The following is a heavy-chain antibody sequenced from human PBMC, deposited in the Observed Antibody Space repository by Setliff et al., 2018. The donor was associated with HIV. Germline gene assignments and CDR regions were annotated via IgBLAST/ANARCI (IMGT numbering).Heavy chain of an antibody. J-gene: IGHJ3*01. CDR2: ISFDGDNT. D-gene: IGHD3-9*01. V-gene: IGHV3-30*04. CDR3: ARALTGAGTFDV. Sequence: PGGSLRLSCAASGFTFSAFPMHWVRQAPGKGLEWVALISFDGDNTYFADSVRGRFTISRDNSKSAMSLQMHSVTPEDTAIYYCARALTGAGTFDVWGQGTMVTVS. CDR1: GFTFSAFP.